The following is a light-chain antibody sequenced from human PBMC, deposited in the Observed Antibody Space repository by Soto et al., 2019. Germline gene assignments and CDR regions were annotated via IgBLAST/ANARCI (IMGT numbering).Light chain of an antibody. CDR1: QAISND. CDR2: AAS. CDR3: LQHFNFPFT. J-gene: IGKJ2*01. Sequence: AIQMTQSPSSLSASVGDRVTITCRASQAISNDLGWYQQKPGKAPKLLIYAASSLQSGVPSRFSGSGSGTDFTLTISSLQAEDFATYYCLQHFNFPFTVGQGTKLQIK. V-gene: IGKV1-6*01.